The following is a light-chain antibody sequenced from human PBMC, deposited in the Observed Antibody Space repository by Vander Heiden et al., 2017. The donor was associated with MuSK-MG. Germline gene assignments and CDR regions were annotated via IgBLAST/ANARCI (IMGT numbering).Light chain of an antibody. V-gene: IGLV2-14*01. CDR3: SSYTSSSLV. Sequence: QSALTQPASVSGSPGPSITISCTGTSSDVGGYNYVSWYQQHPGKAPKLMIYDVSNRPSGVSNRFSGSKSGNTASLTISGLQAEDEAYYYCSSYTSSSLVFGGGTKLTVL. CDR1: SSDVGGYNY. J-gene: IGLJ2*01. CDR2: DVS.